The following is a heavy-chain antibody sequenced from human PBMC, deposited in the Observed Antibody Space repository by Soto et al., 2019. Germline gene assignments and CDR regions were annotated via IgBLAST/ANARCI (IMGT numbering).Heavy chain of an antibody. D-gene: IGHD2-15*01. CDR2: TYSGSKWYN. CDR3: ARDRYCSGGSCYKWGYYYYYGMDV. CDR1: GESVFSNSVA. V-gene: IGHV6-1*01. Sequence: QSRALTCGVSGESVFSNSVAWNWIRKSPSRGLEWLGRTYSGSKWYNDHAVSVKSRITINPATSKNQFSLQLNSVTPEDTAVYYCARDRYCSGGSCYKWGYYYYYGMDVWGQGTTVTVSS. J-gene: IGHJ6*02.